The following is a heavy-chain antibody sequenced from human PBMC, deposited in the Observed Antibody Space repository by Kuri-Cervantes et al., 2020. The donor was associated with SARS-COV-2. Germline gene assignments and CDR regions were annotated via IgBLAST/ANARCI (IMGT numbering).Heavy chain of an antibody. V-gene: IGHV3-30-3*01. Sequence: SMKISCAASGFIFSKYAMHWVRQAPGKGLEWVAVISYDGSNKYYADSVKGRFTISRDNSKNTLYLQMNSLRAEDTAVYYCARGSSLVPAGNFDYWGQGTLVTVSS. CDR2: ISYDGSNK. CDR1: GFIFSKYA. CDR3: ARGSSLVPAGNFDY. J-gene: IGHJ4*02. D-gene: IGHD2-2*01.